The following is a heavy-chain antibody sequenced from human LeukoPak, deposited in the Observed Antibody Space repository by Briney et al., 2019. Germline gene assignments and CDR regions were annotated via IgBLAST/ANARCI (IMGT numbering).Heavy chain of an antibody. CDR2: IKEDGSDK. CDR3: ARRFDF. V-gene: IGHV3-7*02. Sequence: GGSLRVSCAASTFTFTNYWLSWVRQAQGKGLEWVANIKEDGSDKPYADSVKGRFTISRDYAKKSVHLQMNSLRDEDTAIYYCARRFDFWGQGALVTVSS. CDR1: TFTFTNYW. J-gene: IGHJ4*02.